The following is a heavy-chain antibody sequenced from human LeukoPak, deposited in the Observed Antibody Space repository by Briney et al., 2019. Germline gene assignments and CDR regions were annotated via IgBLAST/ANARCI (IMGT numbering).Heavy chain of an antibody. D-gene: IGHD2-15*01. CDR1: GGTFSSYA. V-gene: IGHV1-69*05. J-gene: IGHJ4*02. CDR2: IIPIFGTA. Sequence: SVKVSCKASGGTFSSYAISWVRQAPGQGLEWMGRIIPIFGTANYAQKFQGRVTITTDESTSTAYMELSSLRSEDTAVYYCARDATSCSGGSCSSGFDYWGQGTLVTVSS. CDR3: ARDATSCSGGSCSSGFDY.